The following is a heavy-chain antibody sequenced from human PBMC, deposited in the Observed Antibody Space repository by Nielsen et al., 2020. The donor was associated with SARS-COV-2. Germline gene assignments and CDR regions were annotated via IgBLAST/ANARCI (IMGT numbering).Heavy chain of an antibody. Sequence: GGSLRLSCAASGFTVSSNYMCWVRQAPGKGLEWVSVIYSGGSTYYADSVKGRFTISRDNSKNTLYLQMNSLRAEDTAVYYCARDLGRQGDDAFDIWGQGTMVTVSS. CDR2: IYSGGST. V-gene: IGHV3-53*01. CDR3: ARDLGRQGDDAFDI. CDR1: GFTVSSNY. J-gene: IGHJ3*02. D-gene: IGHD7-27*01.